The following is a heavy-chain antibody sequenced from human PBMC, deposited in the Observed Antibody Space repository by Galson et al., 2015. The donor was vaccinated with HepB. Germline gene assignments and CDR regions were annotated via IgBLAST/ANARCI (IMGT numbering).Heavy chain of an antibody. CDR3: AKDFGQLAYDY. CDR1: GFTFSSYG. J-gene: IGHJ4*02. Sequence: SLRLSCAASGFTFSSYGMSWARQAPGKGLEWVSAISGSGGRTYYADSVKGRFTISRDNSKNTLYLQMNSLRAEDTAVYYCAKDFGQLAYDYWGQGTLVTVSS. D-gene: IGHD6-6*01. CDR2: ISGSGGRT. V-gene: IGHV3-23*01.